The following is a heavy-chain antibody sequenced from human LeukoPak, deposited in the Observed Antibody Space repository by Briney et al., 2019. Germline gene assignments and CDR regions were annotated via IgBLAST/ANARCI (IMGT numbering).Heavy chain of an antibody. J-gene: IGHJ3*02. V-gene: IGHV4-39*07. D-gene: IGHD4-17*01. Sequence: SETLSLICTVSGGSISSYYWGWIRQPPGKGLEWIGSIYYSGSTYYNPSLKSRVTISVGTSKNQFSLKLSSVTAADTAVYYCARLAPFGTVTTRAFDIWGQGTMVTVSS. CDR3: ARLAPFGTVTTRAFDI. CDR1: GGSISSYY. CDR2: IYYSGST.